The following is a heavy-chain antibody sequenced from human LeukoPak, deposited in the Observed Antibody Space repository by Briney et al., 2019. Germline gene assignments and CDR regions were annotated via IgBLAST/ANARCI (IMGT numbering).Heavy chain of an antibody. J-gene: IGHJ4*02. CDR3: ARGARWAYYFDY. CDR1: GFSFSVYW. V-gene: IGHV3-74*01. D-gene: IGHD4-23*01. CDR2: IKTDGSIT. Sequence: GGSLRLSCAASGFSFSVYWMHWVRQAPGKGPVWVSRIKTDGSITDYADSVKGRFTISRDNANNSVFLQMNNLRAEDSAIYYCARGARWAYYFDYWGQGSLVTVSS.